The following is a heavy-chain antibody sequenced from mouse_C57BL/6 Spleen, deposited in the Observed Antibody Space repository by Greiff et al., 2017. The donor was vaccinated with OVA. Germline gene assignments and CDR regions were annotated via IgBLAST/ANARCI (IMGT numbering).Heavy chain of an antibody. V-gene: IGHV1-54*01. Sequence: QVQLQQSGAELVRPGPSVKVSCKASGYAFTNYLIEWVKQRPGQGLEWIGVINPGSGGTNYNEKFKGKATLTADKSSSTAYMQLSSLTSEDSAVYFCARQRTGHWYFDVWGTGTTVTVSS. CDR3: ARQRTGHWYFDV. CDR2: INPGSGGT. J-gene: IGHJ1*03. D-gene: IGHD4-1*01. CDR1: GYAFTNYL.